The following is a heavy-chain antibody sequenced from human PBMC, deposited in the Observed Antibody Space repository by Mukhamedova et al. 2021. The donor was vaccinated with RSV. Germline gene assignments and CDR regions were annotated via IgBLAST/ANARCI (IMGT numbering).Heavy chain of an antibody. CDR3: TRVNCGGDCRRSNWFDP. CDR2: IRSNAYGGTT. V-gene: IGHV3-49*02. Sequence: GKGLEWVGFIRSNAYGGTTEYAASVKGRFTISRDDSKSIAYLQMNSLKTEDTAVYYCTRVNCGGDCRRSNWFDPWGQGTLRTVSS. D-gene: IGHD2-21*02. J-gene: IGHJ5*02.